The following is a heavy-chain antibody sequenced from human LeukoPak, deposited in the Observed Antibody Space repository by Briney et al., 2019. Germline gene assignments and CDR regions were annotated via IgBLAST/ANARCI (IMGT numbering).Heavy chain of an antibody. CDR2: VDPEDGET. V-gene: IGHV1-69-2*01. CDR3: ATDHMGFLIY. J-gene: IGHJ4*02. Sequence: ASVKISCKVSGYTFTDYYMHWVQQAPGKGLEWMGLVDPEDGETIYAEKFQGRVTITADSSADTACMELSSLRSEDTAVYYCATDHMGFLIYWGQGTLVTVSS. D-gene: IGHD3-3*01. CDR1: GYTFTDYY.